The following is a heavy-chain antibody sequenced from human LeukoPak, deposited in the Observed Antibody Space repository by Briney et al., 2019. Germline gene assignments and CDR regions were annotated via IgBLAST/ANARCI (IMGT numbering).Heavy chain of an antibody. J-gene: IGHJ3*02. V-gene: IGHV3-48*02. CDR2: ISGSSSTI. CDR3: ARYSQSGDAFNS. Sequence: PGGSLRLSCAASGFXFSIYSMNWVRQAPGKGLEWLSYISGSSSTIYYADSVKGRFTISRDNAKNSLYLQINSLRDEDSAVYYCARYSQSGDAFNSWGQGTMVTVSS. D-gene: IGHD2-21*01. CDR1: GFXFSIYS.